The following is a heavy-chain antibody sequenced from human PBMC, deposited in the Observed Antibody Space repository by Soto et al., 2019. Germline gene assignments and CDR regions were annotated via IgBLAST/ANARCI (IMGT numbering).Heavy chain of an antibody. CDR2: IWHDGSQK. D-gene: IGHD2-15*01. V-gene: IGHV3-33*01. CDR3: ARPGTDCSGGSCYFVPEYFQH. Sequence: ESVGGVVQPGRSLRLSCSASGFTFNAYGMHWVRQAPGKGPEWVAIIWHDGSQKYYAESVKGRFFISRDNSKDTLYLQMNNLRVEDTAVYFCARPGTDCSGGSCYFVPEYFQHWGRGTLVSVSS. J-gene: IGHJ1*01. CDR1: GFTFNAYG.